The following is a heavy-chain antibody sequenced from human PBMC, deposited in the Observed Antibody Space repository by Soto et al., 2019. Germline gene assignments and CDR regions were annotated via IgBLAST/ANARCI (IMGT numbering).Heavy chain of an antibody. CDR2: IYYSGST. CDR3: ARQMVRGVIVLYYYGMDV. V-gene: IGHV4-39*01. Sequence: SETLSLTCTFSGGSISSSSYYWGWIRQPPGKGLEWIGSIYYSGSTYYNPSLKSRVTISVDTSKNQFSLKLSSVTAADTAVYYCARQMVRGVIVLYYYGMDVWGQGTTVTVSS. CDR1: GGSISSSSYY. J-gene: IGHJ6*02. D-gene: IGHD3-10*01.